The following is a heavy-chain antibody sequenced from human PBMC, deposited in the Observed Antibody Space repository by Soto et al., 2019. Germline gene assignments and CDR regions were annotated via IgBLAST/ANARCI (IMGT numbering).Heavy chain of an antibody. V-gene: IGHV4-30-4*01. Sequence: QVQLQESGPGLVKPSQTLSLTCTVSGGSISSGDYYWSWIRQPPGKGLEWIGYIYHSGTTYSNPSLKSRVTISVDTSKNQFSLKLSSVTAADTAVYYCARDPPKHYGMDVWGKGTTVTVSS. J-gene: IGHJ6*04. CDR3: ARDPPKHYGMDV. CDR1: GGSISSGDYY. CDR2: IYHSGTT.